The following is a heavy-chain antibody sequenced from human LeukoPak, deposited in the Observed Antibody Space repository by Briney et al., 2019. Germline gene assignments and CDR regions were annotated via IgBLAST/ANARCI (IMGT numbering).Heavy chain of an antibody. D-gene: IGHD3-22*01. J-gene: IGHJ4*02. CDR2: ISGSGGST. V-gene: IGHV3-23*01. Sequence: AGGSLRLSCAASGFTFSNYAMNWVRQALGKGLEWVSGISGSGGSTYYADSVKGRFTISRDNSKNTLYLQMNSLRDEDTAVYYCAKHRFESGGYHSTDWGQGTLVTVSS. CDR1: GFTFSNYA. CDR3: AKHRFESGGYHSTD.